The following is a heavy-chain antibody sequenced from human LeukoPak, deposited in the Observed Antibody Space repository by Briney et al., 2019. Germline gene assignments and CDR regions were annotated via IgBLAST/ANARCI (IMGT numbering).Heavy chain of an antibody. J-gene: IGHJ4*02. Sequence: GGSLRLSCAGSGFTFSGYNIHSVRQAPGKRLEWVAVISYDGSSKYYADSVKGRFTISRDNSKNTLYLQMNSLRAEDTAVYCCAKASGWYAPFDYWGQGTLVTVSS. CDR2: ISYDGSSK. D-gene: IGHD6-19*01. V-gene: IGHV3-30-3*01. CDR1: GFTFSGYN. CDR3: AKASGWYAPFDY.